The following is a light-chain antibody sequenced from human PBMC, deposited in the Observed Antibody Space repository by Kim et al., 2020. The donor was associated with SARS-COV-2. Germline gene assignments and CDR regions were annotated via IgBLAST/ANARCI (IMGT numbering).Light chain of an antibody. CDR1: QSSNSW. CDR3: QQYNSYPWT. J-gene: IGKJ1*01. CDR2: KAS. Sequence: ASVGDRVTITCRASQSSNSWLAWQQQKPGRAPKLLIDKASSVESGVPPRFSGSGSGTDFTLTISSLQPDDFATYYCQQYNSYPWTFGQGTKVDIK. V-gene: IGKV1-5*03.